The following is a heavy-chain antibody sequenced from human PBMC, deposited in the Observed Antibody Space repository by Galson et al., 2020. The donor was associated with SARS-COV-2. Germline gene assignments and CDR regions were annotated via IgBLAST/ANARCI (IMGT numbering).Heavy chain of an antibody. D-gene: IGHD2-15*01. Sequence: SETLSLTCTVSGYSISSGYFWGWIRQPPGKGLGWMGSIYHSTSTYYNRSLKSRVTISVDTSKNQFSLKLSSVTAADTAVYYCATYSVVVVAPTPLRADYWGQGTLVTVSS. V-gene: IGHV4-38-2*02. CDR2: IYHSTST. CDR1: GYSISSGYF. CDR3: ATYSVVVVAPTPLRADY. J-gene: IGHJ4*02.